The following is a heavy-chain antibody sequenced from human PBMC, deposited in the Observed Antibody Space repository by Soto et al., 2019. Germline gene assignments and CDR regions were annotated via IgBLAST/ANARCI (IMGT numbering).Heavy chain of an antibody. Sequence: GESLKISCEGSGYSFTSYWIGWVRQMPGKGLEWMGIIYPGDSDTRYSPSFQGQVTISADKSISTAYLQWSSLKASDTAMYYCARHGGGITIFGVVITQAYGMDVWGQGTTVTVS. D-gene: IGHD3-3*01. V-gene: IGHV5-51*01. J-gene: IGHJ6*02. CDR1: GYSFTSYW. CDR3: ARHGGGITIFGVVITQAYGMDV. CDR2: IYPGDSDT.